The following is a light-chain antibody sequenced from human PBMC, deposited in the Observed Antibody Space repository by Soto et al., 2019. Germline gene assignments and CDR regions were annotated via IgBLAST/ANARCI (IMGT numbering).Light chain of an antibody. CDR1: QSVSSSY. CDR3: QQYNNWHRT. J-gene: IGKJ1*01. Sequence: EIVLTQSPGTLSLSPGERATISCSASQSVSSSYLAWYQQKPGQAPRLLIYGASTRATGIPARFSGSGSGTEFTLTIRSLQSEEFAVYYCQQYNNWHRTCGHGTKLDIK. CDR2: GAS. V-gene: IGKV3-15*01.